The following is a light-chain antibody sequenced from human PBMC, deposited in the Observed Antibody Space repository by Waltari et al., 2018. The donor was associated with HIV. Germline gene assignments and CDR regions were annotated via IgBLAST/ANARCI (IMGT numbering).Light chain of an antibody. V-gene: IGLV1-47*01. CDR1: TSNNGSKF. Sequence: SVLTQPPSTSGTTGQKVTISCSGSTSNNGSKFLYWYQQFPGTAPNLLIYRNNERPAGVPDRFSGSKSGISASLAITGLRSEDEADYYCAAWDVSLSGWVFGGGTKLTVL. J-gene: IGLJ3*02. CDR3: AAWDVSLSGWV. CDR2: RNN.